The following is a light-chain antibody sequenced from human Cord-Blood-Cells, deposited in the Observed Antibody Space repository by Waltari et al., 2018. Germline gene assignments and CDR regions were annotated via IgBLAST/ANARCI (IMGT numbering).Light chain of an antibody. CDR1: KLGDQH. CDR3: QAWDNSTAV. V-gene: IGLV3-1*01. Sequence: SYELTQPPPVPVSPGQTASITCAGAKLGDQHACWYQQKAGQSPVLVIYQDSKRPSGIPERFSGSNSGNTATLTISGTQAMDEADYYSQAWDNSTAVFGGGTNLTVL. J-gene: IGLJ2*01. CDR2: QDS.